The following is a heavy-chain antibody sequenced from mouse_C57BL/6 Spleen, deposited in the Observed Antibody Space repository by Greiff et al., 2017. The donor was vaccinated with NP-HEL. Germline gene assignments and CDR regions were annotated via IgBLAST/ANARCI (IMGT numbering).Heavy chain of an antibody. CDR1: GYTFTSYW. D-gene: IGHD2-4*01. Sequence: QVHVKQPGAELVKPGASVKLSCKASGYTFTSYWMHWVKQRPGRGLEWIGRIDPNSGGTKYNEKFKSKATLTVDKPSSTAYMQLSSLTSEDSAVYYCARGTPLYYDYDWFAYRGQGTLVTVSA. V-gene: IGHV1-72*01. CDR2: IDPNSGGT. J-gene: IGHJ3*01. CDR3: ARGTPLYYDYDWFAY.